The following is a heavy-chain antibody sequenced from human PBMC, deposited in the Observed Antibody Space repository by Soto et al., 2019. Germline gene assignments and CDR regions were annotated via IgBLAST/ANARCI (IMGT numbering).Heavy chain of an antibody. CDR3: ARGQLLHYQYGLDV. V-gene: IGHV4-59*07. CDR2: IYYGGCT. D-gene: IGHD3-10*01. CDR1: GVPITTFY. Sequence: QVQLQESGPALVRPSDSLSLMCSVSGVPITTFYWSWIRQAPGKGLEYIGYIYYGGCTHYNPALKSRVTISVDTAKNEFSLNLRSVTAADTAAYYCARGQLLHYQYGLDVWGQGTTVIV. J-gene: IGHJ6*02.